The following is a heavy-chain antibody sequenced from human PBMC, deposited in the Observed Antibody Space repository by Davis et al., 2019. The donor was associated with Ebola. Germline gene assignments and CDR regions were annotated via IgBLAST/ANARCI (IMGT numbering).Heavy chain of an antibody. CDR1: GYTFTSYG. Sequence: ASVKVSCKASGYTFTSYGITWVRQAPGQGLEWMGWINPHNGNTNYAQNVQGRVTMTTDTSTSTAYMQLRSLRSDDTAVYYCAASYSGYGPFDYWGQGTLVTVSS. V-gene: IGHV1-18*04. CDR2: INPHNGNT. J-gene: IGHJ4*02. D-gene: IGHD5-12*01. CDR3: AASYSGYGPFDY.